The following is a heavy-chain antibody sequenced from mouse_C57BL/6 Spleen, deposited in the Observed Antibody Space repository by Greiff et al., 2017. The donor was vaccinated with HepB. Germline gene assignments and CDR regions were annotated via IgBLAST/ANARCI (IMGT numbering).Heavy chain of an antibody. CDR1: GFTFSSYG. Sequence: EVQVVESGGDLVKPGGSLKLSCAASGFTFSSYGMSWVRQTPDKRLEWVATISSGGSYTYYPDSVKGRFTISRDNAKNTLYLQMSSLKSEDTAMYYCARITTAYWYFDVWGTGTTVTVSS. J-gene: IGHJ1*03. CDR3: ARITTAYWYFDV. CDR2: ISSGGSYT. D-gene: IGHD1-2*01. V-gene: IGHV5-6*01.